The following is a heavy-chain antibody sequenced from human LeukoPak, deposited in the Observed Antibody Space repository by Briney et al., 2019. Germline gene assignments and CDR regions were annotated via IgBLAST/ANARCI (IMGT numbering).Heavy chain of an antibody. CDR2: MNPNSGNT. CDR1: GYTFTSYD. Sequence: ASVKVSCKASGYTFTSYDINWVRQATGQGLEWMGWMNPNSGNTGYAQKFQGRVTITRNTSISTAYMALSSLRSEDTAVYYCARGSLAWELLDWGQGTLVTVSS. V-gene: IGHV1-8*03. D-gene: IGHD1-26*01. CDR3: ARGSLAWELLD. J-gene: IGHJ4*02.